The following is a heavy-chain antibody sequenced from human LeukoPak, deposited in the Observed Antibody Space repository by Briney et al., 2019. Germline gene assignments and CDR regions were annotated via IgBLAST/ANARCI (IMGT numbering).Heavy chain of an antibody. CDR3: AKDLGQWLVRGFDY. J-gene: IGHJ4*02. V-gene: IGHV3-30*02. Sequence: GGSLRLSCAASGFTFSSYGMHWVRQAPGKGLEWVAFIRYDGSKKYYGDSVKGRFTISRDNSKNTLYLQMNSLRAEDTAVYYCAKDLGQWLVRGFDYWGQGTLVTVSS. D-gene: IGHD6-19*01. CDR2: IRYDGSKK. CDR1: GFTFSSYG.